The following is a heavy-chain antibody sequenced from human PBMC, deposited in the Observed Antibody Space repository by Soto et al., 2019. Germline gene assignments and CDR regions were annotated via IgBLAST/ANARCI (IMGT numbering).Heavy chain of an antibody. J-gene: IGHJ5*02. CDR2: IYYSGST. V-gene: IGHV4-59*01. CDR1: GGSISSYY. D-gene: IGHD3-22*01. CDR3: ARGLDYYDSSGPGGNWFDP. Sequence: ETLSLTCTVSGGSISSYYWSWIRQPPGKGLEWIGYIYYSGSTNYNPSLKSRVTISVDTSKNRFSLKLSSVTAADTAVYYCARGLDYYDSSGPGGNWFDPWGQGTLVTVSS.